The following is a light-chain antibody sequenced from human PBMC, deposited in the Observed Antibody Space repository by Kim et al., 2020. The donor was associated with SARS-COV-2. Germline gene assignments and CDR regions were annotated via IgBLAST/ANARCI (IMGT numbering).Light chain of an antibody. CDR3: QQYKNYPHT. CDR2: KAS. J-gene: IGKJ2*01. CDR1: QSISSV. Sequence: ESVGDRVTITCRASQSISSVVAWYQQKPGKAPKLLMFKASTLESGVPSRFSGSGSGTEFTLIISSLQPDDFATYYCQQYKNYPHTFGQGTKVDIK. V-gene: IGKV1-5*03.